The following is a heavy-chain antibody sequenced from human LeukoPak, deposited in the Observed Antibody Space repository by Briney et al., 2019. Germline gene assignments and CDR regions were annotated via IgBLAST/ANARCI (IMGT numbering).Heavy chain of an antibody. J-gene: IGHJ4*02. CDR3: ARDLDQYSGRYGGFGHDF. D-gene: IGHD1-26*01. CDR1: GYTFTSYG. CDR2: ISAYNGNT. V-gene: IGHV1-18*01. Sequence: ASVKVSCKASGYTFTSYGINWVRQAPGQGLEWMGWISAYNGNTNYAQKLQDRVTMTTDTSTSTAYMELRSLRSDDTAVYYCARDLDQYSGRYGGFGHDFWGQGTLVTVSS.